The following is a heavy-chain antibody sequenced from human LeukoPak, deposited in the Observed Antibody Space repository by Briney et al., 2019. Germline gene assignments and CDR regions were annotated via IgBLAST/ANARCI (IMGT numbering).Heavy chain of an antibody. CDR2: IYYSGST. D-gene: IGHD3-22*01. CDR3: AGTYYYDSSGYWNDAFDI. J-gene: IGHJ3*02. CDR1: GGSISYGDYY. V-gene: IGHV4-39*01. Sequence: PSETLSLTCSVSGGSISYGDYYWGWIRQPPGKGLEWIGSIYYSGSTYYNPSLKSRVTISVDTSKNQFSLKLSSVTAADTAVYYCAGTYYYDSSGYWNDAFDIWGQGTMVTVSS.